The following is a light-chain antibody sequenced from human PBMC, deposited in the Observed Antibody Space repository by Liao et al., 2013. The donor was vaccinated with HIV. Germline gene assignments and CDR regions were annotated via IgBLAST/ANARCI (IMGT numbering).Light chain of an antibody. V-gene: IGLV3-1*01. J-gene: IGLJ2*01. CDR3: QAWETRSLVV. CDR1: KLGDKY. Sequence: SYELTQPPSVSVSPGQTASITCSGDKLGDKYACWYQQKPGQSPVLVIYQDNKRPSGIPERFSGSNSGNTATLTISGTQAMDEADYYCQAWETRSLVVFGGGTKLTVL. CDR2: QDN.